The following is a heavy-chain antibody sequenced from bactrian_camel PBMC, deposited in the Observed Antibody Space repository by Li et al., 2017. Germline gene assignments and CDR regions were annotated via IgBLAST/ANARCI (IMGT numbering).Heavy chain of an antibody. J-gene: IGHJ4*01. V-gene: IGHV3S40*01. Sequence: QLVESGGGLVQPGGSLTLSCQASGYTFSTYEMTWVRQSPGKGLEWVSYIDSKGGSPVYADSVKGRFTVSRDNAKNTLYLQLNSLKTEDTAMYYCAASGGAWVPGGYSSNDRGQGTQVTVS. D-gene: IGHD2*01. CDR3: AASGGAWVPGGYSSND. CDR1: GYTFSTYE. CDR2: IDSKGGSP.